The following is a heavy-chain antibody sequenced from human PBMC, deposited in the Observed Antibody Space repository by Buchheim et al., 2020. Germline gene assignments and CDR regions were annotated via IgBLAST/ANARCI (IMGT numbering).Heavy chain of an antibody. V-gene: IGHV3-33*01. CDR2: IWYDGSNK. Sequence: QVQLVESGGGVVQPGRSLRLSCAASGFTFSSYGMHWVRQAPGKGLEWVAVIWYDGSNKYYADSVKGRFTISRDNSKNTLYLQMNSLRAEDTAVYYCAREEQQLVALYYYYGVDVWGQGTT. J-gene: IGHJ6*02. CDR3: AREEQQLVALYYYYGVDV. D-gene: IGHD6-13*01. CDR1: GFTFSSYG.